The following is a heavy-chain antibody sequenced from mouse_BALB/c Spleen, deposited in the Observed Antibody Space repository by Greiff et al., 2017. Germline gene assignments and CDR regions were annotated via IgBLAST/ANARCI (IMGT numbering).Heavy chain of an antibody. CDR2: INPSTGYT. CDR1: GYTFTSYW. J-gene: IGHJ4*01. V-gene: IGHV1-7*01. CDR3: ARRYYGISHYAMDY. D-gene: IGHD1-1*01. Sequence: VQLQQSGAELAKPGASVKMSCKASGYTFTSYWMHWVKQRPGQGLEWIGYINPSTGYTEYNQKFKDKATLTADKSSSTAYMQLSSLTSEDSAVYYCARRYYGISHYAMDYWGQGTSVTVSS.